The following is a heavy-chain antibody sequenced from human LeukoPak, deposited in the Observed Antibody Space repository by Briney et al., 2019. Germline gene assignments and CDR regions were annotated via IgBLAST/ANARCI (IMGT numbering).Heavy chain of an antibody. CDR3: ARADSMIRGVLDY. CDR2: INHIGVT. D-gene: IGHD3-10*01. CDR1: GESFSGYF. J-gene: IGHJ4*02. Sequence: PSETLSLTCAVYGESFSGYFWSWIRQPPGKGLEWIGEINHIGVTNYNPSLKSRVTISIDTSKNQFSLKLSSVAAADTAVHYCARADSMIRGVLDYWGQGTLVTVSS. V-gene: IGHV4-34*01.